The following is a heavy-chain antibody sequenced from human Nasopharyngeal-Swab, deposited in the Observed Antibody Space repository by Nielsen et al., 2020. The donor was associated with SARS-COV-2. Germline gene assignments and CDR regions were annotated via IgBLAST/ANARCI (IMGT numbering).Heavy chain of an antibody. V-gene: IGHV7-4-1*02. CDR3: ARANMVRGVIISNYYYGMDV. CDR2: INTNTGNP. J-gene: IGHJ6*02. D-gene: IGHD3-10*01. Sequence: ASVKVSCKASGYTFTSYAMNWVRQAPGQGLEWMGWINTNTGNPTYAQGFTGRFVFSLDTSVSTAYLQISSLKAEDTAVYYCARANMVRGVIISNYYYGMDVWGQGTTVTVSS. CDR1: GYTFTSYA.